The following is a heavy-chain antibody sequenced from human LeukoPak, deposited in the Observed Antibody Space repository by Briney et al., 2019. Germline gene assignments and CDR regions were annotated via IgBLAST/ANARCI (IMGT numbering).Heavy chain of an antibody. D-gene: IGHD6-6*01. Sequence: GGSPRLSCAVSGFTFSSYGMSWVRQAPGKGLEWVSAISDSGSDTYYADSVKGRFTISKDNSKNTLYLRMNSLRADDTAVYYCAKRVPYSSSSVYFDYWGQGTLVTVSS. V-gene: IGHV3-23*01. CDR3: AKRVPYSSSSVYFDY. CDR1: GFTFSSYG. CDR2: ISDSGSDT. J-gene: IGHJ4*02.